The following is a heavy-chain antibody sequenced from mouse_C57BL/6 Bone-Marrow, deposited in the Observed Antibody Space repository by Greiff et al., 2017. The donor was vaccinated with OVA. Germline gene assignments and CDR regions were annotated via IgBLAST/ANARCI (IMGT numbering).Heavy chain of an antibody. Sequence: QVQLQQSGAELVRPGTSVKMSCKASGYTFTNYWTGWAKQRPGHGLEWIGDIYPGGGYTNYNEKFKGKATLTADKSSSTAYMQFSSLKSEDSAIYYGARSNRGYFDYWGQGTTLTVSS. J-gene: IGHJ2*01. CDR1: GYTFTNYW. CDR2: IYPGGGYT. D-gene: IGHD3-1*01. V-gene: IGHV1-63*01. CDR3: ARSNRGYFDY.